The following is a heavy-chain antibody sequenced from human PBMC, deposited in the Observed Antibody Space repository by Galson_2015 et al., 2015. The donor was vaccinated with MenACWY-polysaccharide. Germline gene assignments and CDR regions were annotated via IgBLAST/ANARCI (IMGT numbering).Heavy chain of an antibody. CDR3: AISRGFSSGWKYFDY. J-gene: IGHJ4*02. Sequence: SLRLSCATSGFTFSSNAMSWVRQAPGKGLEWVSAISGNGDSIRYADSVKGRFTISRDASKNTLYLQMSSLRAEDTALYYCAISRGFSSGWKYFDYWGQGTLVTVSA. V-gene: IGHV3-23*01. CDR1: GFTFSSNA. CDR2: ISGNGDSI. D-gene: IGHD6-19*01.